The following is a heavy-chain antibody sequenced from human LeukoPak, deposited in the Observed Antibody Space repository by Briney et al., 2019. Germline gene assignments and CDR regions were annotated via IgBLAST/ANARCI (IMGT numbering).Heavy chain of an antibody. CDR2: INSDGSST. D-gene: IGHD2-21*01. CDR1: GFTFSSYW. J-gene: IGHJ4*02. CDR3: ASKVYCGGDCYSGVDY. V-gene: IGHV3-74*01. Sequence: GGSLRLSCAASGFTFSSYWMHWVRRAPGKGLVWVSRINSDGSSTSYADSVKGRFTISRDNAKNTLYLQMNSLRAEDTAVYYCASKVYCGGDCYSGVDYWGQGTLVTVSS.